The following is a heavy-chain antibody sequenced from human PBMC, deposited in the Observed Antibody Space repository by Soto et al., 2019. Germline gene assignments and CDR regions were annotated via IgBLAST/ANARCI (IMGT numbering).Heavy chain of an antibody. CDR1: GGTFSGYA. V-gene: IGHV1-69*01. Sequence: QAQLMQSGAEVKKPGASVKVSCKASGGTFSGYAISWVRQAPGQGLEWMGGIIPILGITNYAQKFQVRITIAADESTGTAYLDLRSLRSEDTAVYYCARDPRSITGTTSSEDLQHWGQGTLVSVSS. CDR2: IIPILGIT. J-gene: IGHJ1*01. D-gene: IGHD1-20*01. CDR3: ARDPRSITGTTSSEDLQH.